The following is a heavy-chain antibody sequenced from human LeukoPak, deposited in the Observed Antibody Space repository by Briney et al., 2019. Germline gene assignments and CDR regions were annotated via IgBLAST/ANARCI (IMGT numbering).Heavy chain of an antibody. CDR3: ASGRQLGY. CDR2: IKEDGSEK. V-gene: IGHV3-7*01. D-gene: IGHD6-13*01. CDR1: GFTSSNYW. J-gene: IGHJ4*02. Sequence: GGSVRLSCAASGFTSSNYWMSWVRQAPGKGLEWVANIKEDGSEKYYVDSVKGRFTISRDNARNSLYLQMNSLRAEDTAVYYCASGRQLGYWGQGTLVTVSS.